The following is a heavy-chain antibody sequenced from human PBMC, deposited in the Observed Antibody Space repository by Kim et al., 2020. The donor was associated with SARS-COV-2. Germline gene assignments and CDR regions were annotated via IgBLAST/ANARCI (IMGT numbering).Heavy chain of an antibody. V-gene: IGHV4-39*01. CDR1: GGSISSSSYY. J-gene: IGHJ5*02. D-gene: IGHD3-3*01. Sequence: SETLSLTCTVSGGSISSSSYYWGWIRQPPGKGLEWIGSIYYSGSTYYNPSLKXRXXISVDTSKNQFSLKLSSVXAXDTAVYYCARXXLXXITIFGVVEKGNXXXPWGXXXXVTVSS. CDR3: ARXXLXXITIFGVVEKGNXXXP. CDR2: IYYSGST.